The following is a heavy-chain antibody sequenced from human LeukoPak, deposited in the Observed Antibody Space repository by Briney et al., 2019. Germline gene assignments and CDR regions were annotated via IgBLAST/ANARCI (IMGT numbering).Heavy chain of an antibody. CDR3: AREGASGSGSFAFDT. V-gene: IGHV3-48*03. CDR1: GFTFSRYE. CDR2: ITTSGSNT. Sequence: GGSLRLSCAASGFTFSRYEMHWVRQGPGKELEWISYITTSGSNTIYADSVRGRFTISRDNAKNSLYLQMNSLRADDTAVYYCAREGASGSGSFAFDTWGQGTMVTVSA. D-gene: IGHD3-10*01. J-gene: IGHJ3*02.